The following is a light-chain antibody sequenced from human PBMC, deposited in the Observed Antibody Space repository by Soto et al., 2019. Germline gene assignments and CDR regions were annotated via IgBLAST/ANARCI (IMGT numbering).Light chain of an antibody. CDR3: QQYNNWPPWT. Sequence: EIVMTQSPATLSVSPGERATLSCRASQSVSSNLAWYQQKPGQAPRLLIYGASTRATGIPARFSGSRSGTEVTLTISSLQSEDLAGYYCQQYNNWPPWTFGQGTKVEIK. V-gene: IGKV3-15*01. CDR1: QSVSSN. CDR2: GAS. J-gene: IGKJ1*01.